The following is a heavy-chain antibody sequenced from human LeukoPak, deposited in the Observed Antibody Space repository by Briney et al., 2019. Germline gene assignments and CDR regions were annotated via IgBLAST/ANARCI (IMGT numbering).Heavy chain of an antibody. V-gene: IGHV1-2*02. Sequence: VASVKVSCKASGYTLTGYYMHWVRQAPGQGLEWMGWINPNSGGTNYAQKFQGRVTMTRDTSISTAYMELSRLGSDDTAVYYCARAVAYSNYHDIAGGHYYYYMDVWGKGTTVTVSS. CDR3: ARAVAYSNYHDIAGGHYYYYMDV. CDR1: GYTLTGYY. D-gene: IGHD4-11*01. J-gene: IGHJ6*03. CDR2: INPNSGGT.